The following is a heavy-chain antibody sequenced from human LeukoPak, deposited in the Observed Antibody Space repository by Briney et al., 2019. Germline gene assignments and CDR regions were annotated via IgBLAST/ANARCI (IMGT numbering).Heavy chain of an antibody. D-gene: IGHD1-26*01. CDR1: GFTFSNYA. CDR2: ISGSGGST. J-gene: IGHJ4*02. V-gene: IGHV3-23*01. Sequence: GRSLRLSCAASGFTFSNYAMHWVRQAPGKGLEWVSAISGSGGSTYYADSVKGRFTISRDNSKNTLYLQMNSLRAEDTAVYYCAKGGRQWELARVFDYWGQGTLVTVSS. CDR3: AKGGRQWELARVFDY.